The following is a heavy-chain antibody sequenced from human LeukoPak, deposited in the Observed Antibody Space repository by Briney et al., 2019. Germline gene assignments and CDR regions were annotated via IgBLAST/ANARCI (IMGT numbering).Heavy chain of an antibody. CDR3: ARCIAAAADEAFDI. D-gene: IGHD6-13*01. J-gene: IGHJ3*02. CDR1: GGSISSYY. CDR2: IYYSGST. V-gene: IGHV4-59*01. Sequence: LETLSLTCTVSGGSISSYYWSWIRQPPGKGLEWFGYIYYSGSTNYNPSLKSRVTISVDTSKNQFSLKLSSVTAADTAVYYCARCIAAAADEAFDIWGQGTMVTVSS.